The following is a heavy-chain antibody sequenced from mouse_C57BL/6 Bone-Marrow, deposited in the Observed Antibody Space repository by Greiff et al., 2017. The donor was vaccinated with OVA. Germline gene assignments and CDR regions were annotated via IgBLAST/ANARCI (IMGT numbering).Heavy chain of an antibody. J-gene: IGHJ2*01. CDR1: GYTFTGYW. CDR3: ARKYYGSFDY. CDR2: ILPGSGST. V-gene: IGHV1-9*01. D-gene: IGHD1-1*01. Sequence: QVQLQQSGAELMKPGASVKLSCKATGYTFTGYWIEWVKQRPGHGLEWIGEILPGSGSTTYNEKFKGKATFTADTSSNTAYMQRSSLTTEDSAIYYGARKYYGSFDYWGQGTTLTVSS.